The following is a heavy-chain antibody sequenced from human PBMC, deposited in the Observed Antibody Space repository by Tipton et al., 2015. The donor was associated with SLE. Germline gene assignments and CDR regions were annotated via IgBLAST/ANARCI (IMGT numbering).Heavy chain of an antibody. CDR2: IYYSGGT. CDR3: ARAIYTDYVPGYYFDY. CDR1: GGSISSGGYY. V-gene: IGHV4-61*08. J-gene: IGHJ4*02. D-gene: IGHD3-10*02. Sequence: TLSLTCSISGGSISSGGYYWSWIRQKTGKGLEWIGFIYYSGGTNYNPTLKSRVTISVEASKNQFSLKLTSVTTADTAVYYCARAIYTDYVPGYYFDYWGQGTLVTVSS.